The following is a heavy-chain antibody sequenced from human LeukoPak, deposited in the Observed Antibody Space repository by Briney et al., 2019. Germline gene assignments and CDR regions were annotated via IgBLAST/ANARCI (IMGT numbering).Heavy chain of an antibody. J-gene: IGHJ4*02. CDR2: ISGSGGST. CDR1: GFIFSQYS. CDR3: AKDPLEYSSSSSLLPSY. V-gene: IGHV3-23*01. Sequence: GGSLRLSCAASGFIFSQYSMNWVRQAPGKGLEWVSAISGSGGSTYYADSVKGRFTISRDNSKNTLYLQMNSLRAEDTAVYYCAKDPLEYSSSSSLLPSYWGQGTLVTVSS. D-gene: IGHD6-6*01.